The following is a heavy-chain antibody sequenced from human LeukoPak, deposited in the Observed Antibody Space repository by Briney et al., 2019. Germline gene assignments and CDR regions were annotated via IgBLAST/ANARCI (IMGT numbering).Heavy chain of an antibody. CDR3: ARVRYCSSTSCYTYFEY. Sequence: GGSLRLSCVASGFTFSSYWMHWVRQAPGKGLVWVSHINIDGSSTDYADSVKGRFTISRDNAKNTLYLQLNSLRAEDTAVYYCARVRYCSSTSCYTYFEYWGQGTLVTVSS. V-gene: IGHV3-74*01. CDR2: INIDGSST. D-gene: IGHD2-2*02. J-gene: IGHJ4*02. CDR1: GFTFSSYW.